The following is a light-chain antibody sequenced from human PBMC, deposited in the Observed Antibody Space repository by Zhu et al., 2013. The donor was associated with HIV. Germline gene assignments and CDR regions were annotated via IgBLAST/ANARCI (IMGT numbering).Light chain of an antibody. V-gene: IGKV3-20*01. Sequence: EIVLTQSPGTLSLSPGERATLSCRASQSISSSYLAWYQQKPGQAPRLLIYAASTRATGIPDKFSGSGSGTDFTLTISRLDPEDFAVYYCQHYGSSPPWAFGQGTKVEIK. CDR2: AAS. J-gene: IGKJ1*01. CDR3: QHYGSSPPWA. CDR1: QSISSSY.